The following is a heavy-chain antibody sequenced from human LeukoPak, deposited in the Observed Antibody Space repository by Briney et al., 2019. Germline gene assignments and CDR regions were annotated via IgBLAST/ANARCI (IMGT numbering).Heavy chain of an antibody. V-gene: IGHV4-39*01. D-gene: IGHD3-9*01. CDR1: GGSISSSSYY. J-gene: IGHJ4*02. CDR2: IYYSGST. CDR3: ARLGDWLPFDY. Sequence: SETLSLTCTVSGGSISSSSYYWGWIRQPPGKGLEWIGSIYYSGSTYYNPSLKSRVTISVDTSKNQFSLKLSSVTAADTAVYYCARLGDWLPFDYWGQGTLVTVSS.